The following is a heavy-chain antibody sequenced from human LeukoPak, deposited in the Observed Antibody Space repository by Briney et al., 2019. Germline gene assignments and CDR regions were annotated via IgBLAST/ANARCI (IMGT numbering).Heavy chain of an antibody. J-gene: IGHJ4*02. CDR2: MYDTGCP. Sequence: SETLSLTCSVSAGSISTFSWSWIRQPPGKGLEWIGYMYDTGCPNYNPSLKSRVTISVDPSRNQFSLKLSSVTAADTAVYYCARLILGWLDHFDSWGQGALVTVSS. V-gene: IGHV4-59*08. D-gene: IGHD3/OR15-3a*01. CDR1: AGSISTFS. CDR3: ARLILGWLDHFDS.